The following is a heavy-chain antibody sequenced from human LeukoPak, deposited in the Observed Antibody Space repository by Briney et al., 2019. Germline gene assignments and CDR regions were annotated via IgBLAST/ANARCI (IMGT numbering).Heavy chain of an antibody. J-gene: IGHJ6*02. CDR3: AKESASLTLIRAIGPLASGYGMDV. V-gene: IGHV3-43*02. D-gene: IGHD3-10*01. CDR2: ISGDGEVT. CDR1: GFTFLDYG. Sequence: GGSLRLSCAASGFTFLDYGMHWVRQAPGKGLEWVSLISGDGEVTYYADFVKGRFTISRDNGKNSLYLQMNSLRTEDTALYYCAKESASLTLIRAIGPLASGYGMDVWGQGTTVSVSS.